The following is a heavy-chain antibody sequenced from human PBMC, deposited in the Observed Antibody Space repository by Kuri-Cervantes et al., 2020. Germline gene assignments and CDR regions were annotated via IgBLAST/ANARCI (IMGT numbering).Heavy chain of an antibody. D-gene: IGHD6-6*01. CDR1: GFTFGDYA. CDR3: AKDKSARGYYYYGMDV. J-gene: IGHJ6*02. Sequence: SLKISCAASGFTFGDYAMHWVRQAPGKGLEWVSGISWNSGSIGYADSVKGRFTISRDNAKNSLYLQMNSLRAEDTALYYCAKDKSARGYYYYGMDVWGQGTTVTVSS. V-gene: IGHV3-9*01. CDR2: ISWNSGSI.